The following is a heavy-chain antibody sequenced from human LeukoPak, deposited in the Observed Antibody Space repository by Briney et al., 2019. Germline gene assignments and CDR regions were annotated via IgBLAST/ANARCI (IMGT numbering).Heavy chain of an antibody. J-gene: IGHJ4*02. V-gene: IGHV4-59*12. CDR3: AREREMATIFGFQYYFDY. CDR1: GGSISTYY. CDR2: VYYSGST. D-gene: IGHD5-24*01. Sequence: PSETLSLTCTVSGGSISTYYWSWVRQPPGKGLEWIGYVYYSGSTNYNPSLKSRVTISVDRSKNQFSLKLSSVTAADTAVYYCAREREMATIFGFQYYFDYWGQGTLVTVSS.